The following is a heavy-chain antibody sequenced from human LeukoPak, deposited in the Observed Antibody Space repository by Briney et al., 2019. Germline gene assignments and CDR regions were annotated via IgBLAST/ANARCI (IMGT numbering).Heavy chain of an antibody. CDR2: IKSKTDGGTT. Sequence: GGSLRLSWAASGFTFSSYWMSWVRQASGKGLEWGGRIKSKTDGGTTDYAAPVKGRFTISRDDSKNTLYLQMNSLKTEDTAVYYCPYYFDSSGYSYFDYWGQGALVTVSS. CDR3: PYYFDSSGYSYFDY. CDR1: GFTFSSYW. J-gene: IGHJ4*02. V-gene: IGHV3-15*01. D-gene: IGHD3-22*01.